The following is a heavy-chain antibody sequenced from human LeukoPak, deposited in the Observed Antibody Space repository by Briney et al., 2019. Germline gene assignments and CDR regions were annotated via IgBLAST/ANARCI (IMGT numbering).Heavy chain of an antibody. CDR2: INHSGST. Sequence: PSETLSLTCAVYGGSFSGYYWSWIRKPPGKGLEWIGEINHSGSTNYNPSLKSRVTISVDTSKNQFSLKLSSVTAADTAVYYCARGRYKYPFDYWGQGTLVTVSS. CDR1: GGSFSGYY. D-gene: IGHD3-16*02. J-gene: IGHJ4*02. V-gene: IGHV4-34*01. CDR3: ARGRYKYPFDY.